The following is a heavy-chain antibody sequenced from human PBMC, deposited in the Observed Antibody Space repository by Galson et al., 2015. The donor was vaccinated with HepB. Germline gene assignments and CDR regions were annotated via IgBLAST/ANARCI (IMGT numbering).Heavy chain of an antibody. CDR3: ARDIGQSYDTYYPFDH. Sequence: SLRLSCAASGFPYNTFWMSWVRQVPGQGLEWVANIMQDGSETYYGDSVKGRFTISRDNAKNSLYLQMDSLRVDDTAVYYCARDIGQSYDTYYPFDHWGQGARVTVSS. J-gene: IGHJ4*02. V-gene: IGHV3-7*01. D-gene: IGHD3-10*01. CDR2: IMQDGSET. CDR1: GFPYNTFW.